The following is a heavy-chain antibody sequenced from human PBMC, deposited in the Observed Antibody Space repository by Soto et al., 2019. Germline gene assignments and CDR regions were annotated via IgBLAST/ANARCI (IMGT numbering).Heavy chain of an antibody. CDR2: IYHSGST. V-gene: IGHV4-30-2*03. CDR3: SRQCITGSFYDAIDF. CDR1: GGSISRGCYS. J-gene: IGHJ4*02. Sequence: TLALTCAVCGGSISRGCYSWSWIRQPPGKGLEWIGYIYHSGSTYYNPSLKSRVTISVDTSEKQFALKLNSVTAADSAVYYCSRQCITGSFYDAIDFWGQATLVTVSS. D-gene: IGHD1-26*01.